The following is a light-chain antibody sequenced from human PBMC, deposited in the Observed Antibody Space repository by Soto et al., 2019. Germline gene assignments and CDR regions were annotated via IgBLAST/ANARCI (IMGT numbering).Light chain of an antibody. CDR2: GVT. CDR1: RSDVGAYNY. Sequence: QSVLTQPASVSGSPGQSIVISCTGTRSDVGAYNYVSWYQQHPGKAPKLMISGVTNRPSGVSDRFSGSKSGNTASLTISGLQAEDEADYYCSSFTSRFTFVFGTGTKVTVL. V-gene: IGLV2-14*01. CDR3: SSFTSRFTFV. J-gene: IGLJ1*01.